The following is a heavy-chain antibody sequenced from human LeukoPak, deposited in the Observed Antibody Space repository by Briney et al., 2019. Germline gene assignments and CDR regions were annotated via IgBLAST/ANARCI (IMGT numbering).Heavy chain of an antibody. CDR1: GFTFSSYG. Sequence: GGTLRLSCAASGFTFSSYGMSWVRQAPGKGLEWVSAISGSGGSTYYADSVKGRFTISRDNAKNSLYLQMNSLRAEDTAVYYCARDGAAPHDYWGQGTLVTVSS. CDR2: ISGSGGST. D-gene: IGHD6-25*01. CDR3: ARDGAAPHDY. J-gene: IGHJ4*02. V-gene: IGHV3-23*01.